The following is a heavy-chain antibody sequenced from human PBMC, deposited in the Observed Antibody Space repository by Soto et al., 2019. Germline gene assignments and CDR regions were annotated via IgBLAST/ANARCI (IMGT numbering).Heavy chain of an antibody. Sequence: GGSLRLSCAASGFTFNTHSMHWVRQAPGKGLEWVSYISGSSSIIKYADSVKGRFTISRDNAKESLYLQMNSLRDEDMAVYYCAKEADPELRHCYPMDVWGQGTTVTVS. V-gene: IGHV3-48*02. J-gene: IGHJ6*02. CDR3: AKEADPELRHCYPMDV. D-gene: IGHD1-7*01. CDR1: GFTFNTHS. CDR2: ISGSSSII.